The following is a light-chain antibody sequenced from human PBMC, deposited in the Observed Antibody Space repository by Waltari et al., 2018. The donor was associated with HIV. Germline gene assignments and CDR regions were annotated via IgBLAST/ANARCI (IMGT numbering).Light chain of an antibody. J-gene: IGLJ3*02. CDR3: SSYTSSSTFV. V-gene: IGLV2-14*01. CDR1: SSDVGGYNY. Sequence: QSALTQPASVSGSPGQSITISCPGTSSDVGGYNYVSWYQQHPGKAPQVMIYDVSKRPSGVSNRFSGSKSGNTASLTISGLQAEDEADYYCSSYTSSSTFVFGGGTKLTVL. CDR2: DVS.